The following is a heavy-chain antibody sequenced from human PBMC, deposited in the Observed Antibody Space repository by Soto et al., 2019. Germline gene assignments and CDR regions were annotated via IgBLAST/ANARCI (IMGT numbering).Heavy chain of an antibody. CDR2: ISAYNGNT. D-gene: IGHD2-21*01. CDR3: ARDHCDAICYQNY. Sequence: ASVKVSCKASGYTFTSYGISWVRQAPGQGLEWMGWISAYNGNTNYAQKLQGRVTMTTDTSTSTAYMELSGLSSEDTAGYYCARDHCDAICYQNYWGQGTPVTVSS. J-gene: IGHJ4*02. V-gene: IGHV1-18*01. CDR1: GYTFTSYG.